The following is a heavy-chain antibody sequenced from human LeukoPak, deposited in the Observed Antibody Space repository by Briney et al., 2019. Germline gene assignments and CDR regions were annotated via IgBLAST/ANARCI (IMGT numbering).Heavy chain of an antibody. CDR3: AKESGALGAPLYDY. J-gene: IGHJ4*02. Sequence: GGSLRLSCVASGFIFRNYAMSWVRQAPREGLEWVSGISDNGGGTYYADSVKGRFTISRDNSKNMLYLQMNSLRAEDTAVYYCAKESGALGAPLYDYWGQGILVTGSS. CDR2: ISDNGGGT. CDR1: GFIFRNYA. V-gene: IGHV3-23*01. D-gene: IGHD4/OR15-4a*01.